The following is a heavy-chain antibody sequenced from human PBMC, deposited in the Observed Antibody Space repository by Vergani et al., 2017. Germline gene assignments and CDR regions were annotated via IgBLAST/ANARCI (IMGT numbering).Heavy chain of an antibody. D-gene: IGHD3-9*01. Sequence: EVQLVESGGGLVKPGGSLRLSCAASGFTFSSYSMNWVRQAPGKVLEWVSSISSSSSYIYYADSVKGRFTISRDNAKNSLCLQMNSLRAEDTAVYYCARDYILTGYVDYWGQGTLVTVSS. CDR1: GFTFSSYS. CDR2: ISSSSSYI. CDR3: ARDYILTGYVDY. V-gene: IGHV3-21*01. J-gene: IGHJ4*02.